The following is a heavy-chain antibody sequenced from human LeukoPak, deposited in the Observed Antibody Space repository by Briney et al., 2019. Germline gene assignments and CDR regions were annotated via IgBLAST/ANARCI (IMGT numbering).Heavy chain of an antibody. V-gene: IGHV3-9*01. CDR1: GFTFDDYA. D-gene: IGHD2-15*01. CDR2: ISWNSGSI. J-gene: IGHJ6*02. Sequence: PGRSLRLSCAASGFTFDDYAMHWVRQAPGEGLEWVSGISWNSGSIGYADSVKGRFTISRDNAKNSLYLQMNSLRAEDTALYYCAKARYCSGGSCYSNYYYGMDAWGQGTTVTVSS. CDR3: AKARYCSGGSCYSNYYYGMDA.